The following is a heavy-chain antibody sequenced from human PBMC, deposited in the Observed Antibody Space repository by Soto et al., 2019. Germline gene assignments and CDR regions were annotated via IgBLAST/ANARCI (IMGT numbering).Heavy chain of an antibody. CDR3: AKEDDAWTNGHFDI. Sequence: EVQLLESGGGLVQPGGSLRLSCAASGFSFSSYVMSWVRQAPGKGLEWVSGISGSGGSAYYADSVKGRFTISRDNSKNTLYVQMNSLRAEDTAIYYCAKEDDAWTNGHFDIWGQGTMVTVSS. D-gene: IGHD2-8*01. V-gene: IGHV3-23*01. CDR1: GFSFSSYV. CDR2: ISGSGGSA. J-gene: IGHJ3*02.